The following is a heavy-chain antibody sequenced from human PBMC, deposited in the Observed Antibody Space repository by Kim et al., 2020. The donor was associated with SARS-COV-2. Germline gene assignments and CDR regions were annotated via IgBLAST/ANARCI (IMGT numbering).Heavy chain of an antibody. Sequence: GESLKISCKGSGYSFTSYWIGWVRQMPGKGLEWMGIIYPGECDTRYSPSFQGQVTISADKSISTAYLQWSSQKASDTAMYYCASGVAADAFDIWGQGTMVTVSS. D-gene: IGHD6-19*01. V-gene: IGHV5-51*01. CDR2: IYPGECDT. J-gene: IGHJ3*02. CDR1: GYSFTSYW. CDR3: ASGVAADAFDI.